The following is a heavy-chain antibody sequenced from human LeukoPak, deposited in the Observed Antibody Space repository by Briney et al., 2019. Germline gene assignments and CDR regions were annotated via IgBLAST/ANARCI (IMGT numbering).Heavy chain of an antibody. J-gene: IGHJ6*04. Sequence: GESLKISCKGSGYSFTRYWIGWVRQMPGKGLEWMGIIYPGDSDTRYSPSFQGQVTISADKSISTAYLQWSSLKASDTAMYYCARLGGYGSGSMGYYYYGMDVWGKGTTVTVSS. CDR1: GYSFTRYW. D-gene: IGHD3-10*01. CDR2: IYPGDSDT. CDR3: ARLGGYGSGSMGYYYYGMDV. V-gene: IGHV5-51*01.